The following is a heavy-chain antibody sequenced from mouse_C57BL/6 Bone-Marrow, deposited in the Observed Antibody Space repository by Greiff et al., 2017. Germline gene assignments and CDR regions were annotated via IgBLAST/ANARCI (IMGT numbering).Heavy chain of an antibody. Sequence: VQLQQSGAELVRPGPSVKLSCKASGYTFTDHYINWVKQRPGQGLEWMARIYPGGGYTYYNEKFKGKATLTADTSSTAAFTLHSSLSSENSVVYFCASVDGYYFEYWGQGTTLTVSS. CDR2: IYPGGGYT. D-gene: IGHD2-3*01. CDR1: GYTFTDHY. CDR3: ASVDGYYFEY. J-gene: IGHJ2*01. V-gene: IGHV1-76*01.